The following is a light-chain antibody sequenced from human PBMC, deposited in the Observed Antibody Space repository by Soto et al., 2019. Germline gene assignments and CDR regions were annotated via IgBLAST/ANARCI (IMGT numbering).Light chain of an antibody. Sequence: IVMTQSPDSLAVSLGERDTINCKSSQTVLNSTKNKTYLNWYQQKPGQPPKLLIYWPSTRESGVPDRFSDSESGPHVTLTISSLQAENVAVYYYQQYYTTPPMYTFGQGNKLEIK. J-gene: IGKJ2*01. CDR2: WPS. CDR3: QQYYTTPPMYT. V-gene: IGKV4-1*01. CDR1: QTVLNSTKNKTY.